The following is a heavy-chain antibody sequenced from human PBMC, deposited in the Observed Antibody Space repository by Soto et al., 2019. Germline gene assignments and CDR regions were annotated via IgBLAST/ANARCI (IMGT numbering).Heavy chain of an antibody. J-gene: IGHJ4*02. Sequence: TLSLTCIVSGGSISSYFWTWIRQPAGKGLEWIGRIYSSGSTNYNPSLKSRVTMSVDTSKNQFSLKLSSVTAADTAVYYCARDEQQWRGFDSWGQGTLVTVSS. CDR1: GGSISSYF. D-gene: IGHD6-19*01. CDR3: ARDEQQWRGFDS. CDR2: IYSSGST. V-gene: IGHV4-4*07.